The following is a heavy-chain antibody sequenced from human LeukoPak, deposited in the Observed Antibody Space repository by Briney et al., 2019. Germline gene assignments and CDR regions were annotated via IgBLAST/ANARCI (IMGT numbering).Heavy chain of an antibody. CDR1: GYRVTSDW. CDR2: IYPGDSDT. CDR3: ARHPFD. Sequence: GESLKIPCKASGYRVTSDWIAWVRQMPGKGLEWMGIIYPGDSDTRYSPSFQGQVTISADKSISTAYLQWSSLKALDTAIYYCARHPFDWGQGTLVTVSS. V-gene: IGHV5-51*01. J-gene: IGHJ4*02.